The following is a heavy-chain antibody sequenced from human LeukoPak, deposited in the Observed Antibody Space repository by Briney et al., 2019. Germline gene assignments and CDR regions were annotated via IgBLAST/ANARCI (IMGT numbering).Heavy chain of an antibody. J-gene: IGHJ5*02. CDR2: IYSSGST. V-gene: IGHV4-61*01. D-gene: IGHD5-18*01. Sequence: SETLSLTCTVSGYSISSGYYWAWIRQPPGKGLEWIGYIYSSGSTNYNPSLKSRVTIAVDTSKNHFSLSVRSATAADTAVYYCARGADTFDPWGQGTLVTVSS. CDR3: ARGADTFDP. CDR1: GYSISSGYY.